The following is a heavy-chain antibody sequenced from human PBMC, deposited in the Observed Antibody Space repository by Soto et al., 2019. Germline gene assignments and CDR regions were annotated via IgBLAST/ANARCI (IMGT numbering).Heavy chain of an antibody. Sequence: QITLKESGPTLVKPTQTLTLTCTFSGFSLSTSGVGVGWIRQPPGKALEWLALIYWDDDNRYSPSLKSRLTXXKDTSKNQVVITMTNMDPVDTATYYCAHRSGAFDSWGQGTMVTVSS. J-gene: IGHJ3*02. CDR2: IYWDDDN. D-gene: IGHD6-25*01. V-gene: IGHV2-5*02. CDR3: AHRSGAFDS. CDR1: GFSLSTSGVG.